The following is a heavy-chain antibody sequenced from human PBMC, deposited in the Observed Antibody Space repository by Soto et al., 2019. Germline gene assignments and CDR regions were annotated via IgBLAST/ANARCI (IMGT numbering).Heavy chain of an antibody. Sequence: GGSLRLSCTASGFTFDDYGMTWVRQAPGKGLEWVSGINRNGGSTAYADSVKGRFTISRDNAKNSLFLQMNSLRAEDTALYYCARSFVVVTALDYWGQGTLVTVSS. D-gene: IGHD2-21*02. CDR2: INRNGGST. CDR3: ARSFVVVTALDY. CDR1: GFTFDDYG. J-gene: IGHJ4*02. V-gene: IGHV3-20*04.